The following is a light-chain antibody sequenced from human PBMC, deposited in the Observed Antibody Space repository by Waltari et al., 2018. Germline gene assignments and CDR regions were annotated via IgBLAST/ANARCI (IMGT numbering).Light chain of an antibody. J-gene: IGLJ2*01. CDR2: EVT. V-gene: IGLV2-23*02. Sequence: QSALTQPASVSGSPGQSITISCTGTSNDVGSYNLVSWYQQYPGKAPTRMIYEVTKRPSGVSSRCSGSKSGNTASLTISGLQAEDEADYYCSSYAGSTTLVIFGGGTKLTV. CDR3: SSYAGSTTLVI. CDR1: SNDVGSYNL.